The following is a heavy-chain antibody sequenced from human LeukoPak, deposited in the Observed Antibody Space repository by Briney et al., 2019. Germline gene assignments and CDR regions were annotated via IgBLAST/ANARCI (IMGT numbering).Heavy chain of an antibody. V-gene: IGHV3-48*01. J-gene: IGHJ5*02. D-gene: IGHD3-9*01. CDR3: ARALRYFDWLSTSPEYNWFDP. Sequence: GGSLRLSCAASGFTVSSNYMSWVRQAPGKGLEWVSYIYYADSVKGRFTISRDNAKNSLYLQMNSLRAEDTAVYYCARALRYFDWLSTSPEYNWFDPWGQGTLVTVSS. CDR2: I. CDR1: GFTVSSNY.